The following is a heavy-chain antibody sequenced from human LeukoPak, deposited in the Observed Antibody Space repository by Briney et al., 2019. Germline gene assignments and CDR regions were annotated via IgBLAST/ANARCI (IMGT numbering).Heavy chain of an antibody. CDR2: IYYSGST. CDR3: ARCTYFHL. Sequence: SETLSHTCTVSGGSISNYYWSWVRRPPGKGLEWIGYIYYSGSTTYNPSLKSRVTISVDTSKYQFSLELNAVTAADTALYYCARCTYFHLWGRGTLVTVSS. CDR1: GGSISNYY. J-gene: IGHJ2*01. V-gene: IGHV4-59*08.